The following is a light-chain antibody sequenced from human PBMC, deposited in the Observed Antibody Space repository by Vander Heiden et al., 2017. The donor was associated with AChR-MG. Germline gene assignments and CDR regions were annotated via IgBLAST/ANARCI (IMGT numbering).Light chain of an antibody. CDR1: HIGMKS. J-gene: IGLJ2*01. V-gene: IGLV3-21*03. CDR2: DDA. CDR3: QVWDSDDYVL. Sequence: SYVLTQPPSVSVTPGKTAKITCGGDHIGMKSVHWYQQKPGQAPVLVVYDDADRPSGIPGRFSGSNSQNTATLTITRVEAEDEADYYCQVWDSDDYVLFGGGTKLTVL.